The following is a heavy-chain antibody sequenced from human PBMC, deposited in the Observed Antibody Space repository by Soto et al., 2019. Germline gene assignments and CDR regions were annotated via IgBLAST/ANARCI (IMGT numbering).Heavy chain of an antibody. V-gene: IGHV1-69*13. D-gene: IGHD2-2*01. CDR2: IIPIFGTA. J-gene: IGHJ4*02. Sequence: SVKVSCKASGGTFSSYAISWVRQAPGQGLEWMGGIIPIFGTANYAQKFQGRVTITADESTSTAYMELSSLRSEDTAVYYCAREPRYCSSTSCAFDYWGQGTLVTVSS. CDR3: AREPRYCSSTSCAFDY. CDR1: GGTFSSYA.